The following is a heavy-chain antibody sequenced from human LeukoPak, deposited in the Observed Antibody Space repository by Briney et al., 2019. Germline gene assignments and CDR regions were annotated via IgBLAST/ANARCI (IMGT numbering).Heavy chain of an antibody. D-gene: IGHD2-21*01. V-gene: IGHV4-39*01. CDR2: IHYSGST. CDR3: AREEASVGDY. CDR1: GGSISSNSHY. Sequence: SETLSLTCTVSGGSISSNSHYWAWIRQPPGKGLEWIGSIHYSGSTFYSPSLKSRVTISVDTSKNQFSLILTSVTASDTAVYYCAREEASVGDYWGQGILVTVSS. J-gene: IGHJ4*02.